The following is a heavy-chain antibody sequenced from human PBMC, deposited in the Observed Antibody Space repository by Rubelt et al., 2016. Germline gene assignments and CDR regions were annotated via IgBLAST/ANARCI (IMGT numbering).Heavy chain of an antibody. CDR2: IHYSGST. Sequence: GPGLVKPSETLSLTCTVSGGSISSSSSYWGWIRQPPGKGLASIGSIHYSGSTYYNPSLKSRVTISVDTPQNQFYLKLSSVTAADTAVYYCARDCPIPMITDDGWFDPWGQGTLVTVSS. V-gene: IGHV4-39*07. D-gene: IGHD3-22*01. J-gene: IGHJ5*02. CDR1: GGSISSSSSY. CDR3: ARDCPIPMITDDGWFDP.